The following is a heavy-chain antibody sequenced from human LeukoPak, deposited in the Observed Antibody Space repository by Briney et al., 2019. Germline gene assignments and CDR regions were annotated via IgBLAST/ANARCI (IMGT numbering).Heavy chain of an antibody. CDR3: ARETPYGSGSYPFDY. J-gene: IGHJ4*02. Sequence: PSETLSLTCTVSGGSISSYYWNWIRQPPGKGLEWIGYIYNSGSTNNNPSLKSRVTISVDTSKKQFSLKLSSVTAAHTAVYYCARETPYGSGSYPFDYWGQGILVTASS. CDR1: GGSISSYY. D-gene: IGHD3-10*01. CDR2: IYNSGST. V-gene: IGHV4-59*01.